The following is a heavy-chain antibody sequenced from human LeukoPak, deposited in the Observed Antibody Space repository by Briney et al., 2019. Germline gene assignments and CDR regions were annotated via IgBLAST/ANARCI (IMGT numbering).Heavy chain of an antibody. CDR3: ARGPPSFQH. CDR1: GFTFSNYN. J-gene: IGHJ1*01. CDR2: ISNSGSYI. Sequence: PGGSLRLSCAASGFTFSNYNMNWVRQAPGKGLEWVSTISNSGSYIYYADSVKGRFTISRDNAKNSLFLQMNSLRAEDTAVYYCARGPPSFQHWGQGTLVTVSS. V-gene: IGHV3-21*01.